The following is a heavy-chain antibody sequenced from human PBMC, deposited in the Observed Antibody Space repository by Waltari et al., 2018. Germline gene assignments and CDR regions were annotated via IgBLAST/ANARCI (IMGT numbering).Heavy chain of an antibody. J-gene: IGHJ3*02. CDR3: ARLPFDSSVGDI. CDR1: GYTFTTYG. Sequence: QVQLVQSGAEVKKPGAPVTVSCKASGYTFTTYGISWVRQAPGQGLEWMGWSRAYNGNTNYAQKIQGRVTMTTDTSTSTAYMELRSLRSDDTAVYYCARLPFDSSVGDIWGQGTMVTVSS. CDR2: SRAYNGNT. D-gene: IGHD3-22*01. V-gene: IGHV1-18*01.